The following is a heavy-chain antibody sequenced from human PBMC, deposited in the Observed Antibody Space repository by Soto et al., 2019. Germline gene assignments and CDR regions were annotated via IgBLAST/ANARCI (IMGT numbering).Heavy chain of an antibody. D-gene: IGHD1-26*01. V-gene: IGHV4-39*01. J-gene: IGHJ4*02. CDR3: ARHVGATPYFDY. Sequence: QLQLQESGPGLVKPSETLSLTCTVSGGSISSSSYYWGWIRQPPGKGLEWIGSIYYSGSTYYNPSLKSQVTISVDTSKNQFSLKLSSVTAADTAVYYCARHVGATPYFDYWGQGTLVTVSS. CDR1: GGSISSSSYY. CDR2: IYYSGST.